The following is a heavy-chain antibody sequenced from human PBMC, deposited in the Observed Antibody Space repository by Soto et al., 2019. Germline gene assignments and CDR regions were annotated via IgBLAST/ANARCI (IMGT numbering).Heavy chain of an antibody. CDR1: GGSISSDY. D-gene: IGHD5-18*01. Sequence: PSETLSLTCTVSGGSISSDYWSWIRQPPGKALEWIGHTYHTGSPYYNPSLKSRVIISVDRSKNQFSLKLSSVTAADTAVYYCARDNRYSYGYTLDHWGQGTLVNVSS. CDR3: ARDNRYSYGYTLDH. V-gene: IGHV4-59*12. J-gene: IGHJ4*02. CDR2: TYHTGSP.